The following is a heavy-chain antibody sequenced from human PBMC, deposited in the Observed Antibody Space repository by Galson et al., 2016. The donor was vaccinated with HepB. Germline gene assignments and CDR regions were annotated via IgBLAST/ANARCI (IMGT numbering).Heavy chain of an antibody. CDR2: IIPIFGTT. Sequence: SVKVSCKASGGTFSSYAISWVRQAPGQGLEWMGGIIPIFGTTNYAQKFQGRVTITADESTSTAYMELSSLRSEDTAVYYCARDSLNWNYGANWFDPWGQGTLVTVSS. CDR1: GGTFSSYA. J-gene: IGHJ5*02. V-gene: IGHV1-69*13. D-gene: IGHD1-7*01. CDR3: ARDSLNWNYGANWFDP.